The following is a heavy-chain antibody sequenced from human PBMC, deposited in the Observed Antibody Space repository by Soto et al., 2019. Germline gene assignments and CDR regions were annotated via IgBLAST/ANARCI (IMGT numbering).Heavy chain of an antibody. D-gene: IGHD3-10*01. CDR1: GFTFSSYA. Sequence: GSLRLSCAASGFTFSSYAMHWVRQAPGKGLEWVAVISYDGSNKYYADSVKGRFTISRDNSKNTLYLQMNSLRAEDTAVYYCARDKGIPMVRGVMGYFDYWGQGTLVTVPQ. CDR3: ARDKGIPMVRGVMGYFDY. V-gene: IGHV3-30-3*01. J-gene: IGHJ4*02. CDR2: ISYDGSNK.